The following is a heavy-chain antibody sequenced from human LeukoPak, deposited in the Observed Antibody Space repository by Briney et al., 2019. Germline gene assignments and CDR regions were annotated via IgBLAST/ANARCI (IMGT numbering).Heavy chain of an antibody. J-gene: IGHJ4*02. Sequence: SETLSLTCTVSGGSINNDYWSWIRQPPGNGLEWIGYMHYSGSTNYNPSLKSRVTISVDTSKNQFSLRLSSVTAADTAVYYCARDVGGGWLQSWGRGTLVTVSS. CDR1: GGSINNDY. V-gene: IGHV4-59*01. CDR3: ARDVGGGWLQS. D-gene: IGHD5-24*01. CDR2: MHYSGST.